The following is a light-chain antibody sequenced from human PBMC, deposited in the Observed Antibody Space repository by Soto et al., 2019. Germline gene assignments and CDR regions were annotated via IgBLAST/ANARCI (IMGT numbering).Light chain of an antibody. J-gene: IGKJ4*01. CDR2: AAS. V-gene: IGKV1-12*01. Sequence: DIQMTQSPSSVSASVGDRVTITCRASQDISSWLAWYQQKPGKAPKLLIYAASSLQGGVPSRFSGSGSGTDFTLDISSLQPEDFATYYCQQADSFPLTFGGGKKVEIK. CDR1: QDISSW. CDR3: QQADSFPLT.